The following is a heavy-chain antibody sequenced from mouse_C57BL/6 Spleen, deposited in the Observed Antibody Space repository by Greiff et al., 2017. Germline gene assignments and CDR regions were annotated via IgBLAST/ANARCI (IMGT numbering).Heavy chain of an antibody. Sequence: EVKVVESGGGLVQPGGSMKLSCVASGFTFSNYWMNWVRQSPEKGLEWVAQIRLKSDNYATHYAESVKGRFTISRDDSKSSVYLQMNNLRAEDTGIYYCTFYPWFAYWGQGTLVTVSA. V-gene: IGHV6-3*01. J-gene: IGHJ3*01. CDR2: IRLKSDNYAT. CDR3: TFYPWFAY. D-gene: IGHD2-1*01. CDR1: GFTFSNYW.